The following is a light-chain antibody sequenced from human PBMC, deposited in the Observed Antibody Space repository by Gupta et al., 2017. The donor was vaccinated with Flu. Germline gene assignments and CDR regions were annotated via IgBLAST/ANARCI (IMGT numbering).Light chain of an antibody. Sequence: EIVLTQSPATLSLSPGERATLSCRASQSVSYLAWYQQKPGQAPRLLIYDASNRATGIPARFSGSGSGKDFTLTISSREPEDFAVYYCQQRSNWPLLTFGQGTRLEIK. J-gene: IGKJ5*01. CDR3: QQRSNWPLLT. V-gene: IGKV3-11*01. CDR1: QSVSY. CDR2: DAS.